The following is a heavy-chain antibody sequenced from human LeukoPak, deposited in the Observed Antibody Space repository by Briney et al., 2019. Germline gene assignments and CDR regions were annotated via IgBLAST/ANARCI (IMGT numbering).Heavy chain of an antibody. CDR1: GGSISSGGYS. CDR2: IYYSGST. V-gene: IGHV4-31*03. Sequence: SQTLSLTCTVSGGSISSGGYSWSWIRQHPGKGLEWIGYIYYSGSTYYNPSLKSRVTISVDTSKNQFSLKLSSVTAADTAVYYCARGLRYCSSTSCPYYFDYWGQGTLVTVSS. D-gene: IGHD2-2*01. J-gene: IGHJ4*02. CDR3: ARGLRYCSSTSCPYYFDY.